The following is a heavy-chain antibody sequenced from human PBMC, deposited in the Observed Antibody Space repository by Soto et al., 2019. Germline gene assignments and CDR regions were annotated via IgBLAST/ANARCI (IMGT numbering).Heavy chain of an antibody. CDR2: INPNSGGT. D-gene: IGHD1-1*01. J-gene: IGHJ2*01. V-gene: IGHV1-2*04. CDR3: AREDVERRRRSWYFDL. Sequence: QVQLVQSGAEVKKPGASVKVSCKASGYTFTGYYMHWVRQAPGQGLEWMGWINPNSGGTNYAQKLQGWVTMTRDTSISTAYMELSRLRSDDTAVYYCAREDVERRRRSWYFDLWGRGTLVTVSS. CDR1: GYTFTGYY.